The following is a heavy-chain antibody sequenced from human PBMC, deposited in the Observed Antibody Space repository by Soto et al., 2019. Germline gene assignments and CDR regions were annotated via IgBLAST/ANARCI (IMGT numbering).Heavy chain of an antibody. J-gene: IGHJ6*02. D-gene: IGHD4-17*01. CDR1: GGTFSSYA. V-gene: IGHV1-69*13. CDR3: ARSEGVGLYGDYLFVDYYGMDV. Sequence: GASVKVSCKASGGTFSSYAISWVRQAPGQGLEWMGGIIPIFGTANYAQKFQGRVTITADESTSTAYMELSSLRSEDTAVYYCARSEGVGLYGDYLFVDYYGMDVWGQGTTVTVSS. CDR2: IIPIFGTA.